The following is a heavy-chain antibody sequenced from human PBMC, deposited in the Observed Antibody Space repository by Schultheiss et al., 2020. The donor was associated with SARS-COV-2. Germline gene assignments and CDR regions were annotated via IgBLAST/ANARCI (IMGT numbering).Heavy chain of an antibody. D-gene: IGHD1-1*01. CDR3: AITPGTTGTTVWFELDP. J-gene: IGHJ5*02. CDR1: RFTFSDYS. V-gene: IGHV3-11*03. Sequence: GGSLRLSCAASRFTFSDYSMSWIRQAPGKGLEWVSYITSSSSYTNYADSVKGRFTISRDNAKNSLYLQMNSLRAEDTAVYYCAITPGTTGTTVWFELDPWGQGTLVTVSS. CDR2: ITSSSSYT.